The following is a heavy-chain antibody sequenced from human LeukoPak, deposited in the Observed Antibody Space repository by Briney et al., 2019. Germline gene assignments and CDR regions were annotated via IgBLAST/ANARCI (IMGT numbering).Heavy chain of an antibody. D-gene: IGHD6-19*01. CDR2: INAGNGNI. CDR3: ARGAPIRVAGAATFDP. V-gene: IGHV1-3*01. Sequence: ASVKVSCKTSGYTFTTYAIHWVRQAPGQRLEWMGWINAGNGNIKYSQNFQGRVTITGDTSASTAYMELSSLRSEDTAVYYCARGAPIRVAGAATFDPWGQGTLVTVSS. CDR1: GYTFTTYA. J-gene: IGHJ5*02.